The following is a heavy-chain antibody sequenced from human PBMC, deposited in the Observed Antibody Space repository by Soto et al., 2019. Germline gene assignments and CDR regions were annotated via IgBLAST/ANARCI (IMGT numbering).Heavy chain of an antibody. J-gene: IGHJ4*02. D-gene: IGHD2-21*01. CDR1: GGTFSSYT. V-gene: IGHV1-69*08. CDR3: ARDPSAGDSAGY. Sequence: QVQLVQSGAEVKKPGSSVKVSCKASGGTFSSYTISWVRQAPGQGLDWMGRIIPILGIANYAQKFQGRVTITADKSTSTAYMELSSLRSEDTAVYYCARDPSAGDSAGYWGQGTLVTVSS. CDR2: IIPILGIA.